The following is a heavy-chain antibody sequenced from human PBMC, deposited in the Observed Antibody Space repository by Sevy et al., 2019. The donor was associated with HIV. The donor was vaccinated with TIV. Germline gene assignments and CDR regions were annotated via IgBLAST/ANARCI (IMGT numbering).Heavy chain of an antibody. V-gene: IGHV4-34*01. CDR3: ARYRMAGNFDY. Sequence: SETLSLTCAVYGGSFSGYYWNWIRQPPGKGLEWIGEINHSGSTNYNPSLKSRVTISVDTSKNQFSLKLSSVTAADTAVYHCARYRMAGNFDYWGQGTLVPVSS. CDR2: INHSGST. D-gene: IGHD6-19*01. CDR1: GGSFSGYY. J-gene: IGHJ4*01.